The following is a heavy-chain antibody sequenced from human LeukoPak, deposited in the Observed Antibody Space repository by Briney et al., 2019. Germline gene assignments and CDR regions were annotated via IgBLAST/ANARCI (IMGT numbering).Heavy chain of an antibody. CDR1: GGSIRSSYYY. CDR2: ITTGDGNT. D-gene: IGHD3-16*01. CDR3: AKDGGLWVSAHWGDS. V-gene: IGHV3-23*01. J-gene: IGHJ4*02. Sequence: ETLSLTCTVSGGSIRSSYYYWGWIRQAPGKGLKWVSTITTGDGNTYYADSVKGRFTVSRDDSKNTLYLQMNSLRAEDTAVYYCAKDGGLWVSAHWGDSWGRGTLVTVSS.